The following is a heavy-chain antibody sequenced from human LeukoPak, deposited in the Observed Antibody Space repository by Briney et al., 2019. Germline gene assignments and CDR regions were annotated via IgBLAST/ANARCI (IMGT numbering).Heavy chain of an antibody. CDR1: GYSFTCYW. V-gene: IGHV5-51*01. CDR3: ARQIDFSTSSEVY. D-gene: IGHD6-6*01. CDR2: IYPGDSDT. Sequence: GESLKISCKGSGYSFTCYWIGWVRQPPGKGLEWMGIIYPGDSDTKYSPSFQGLVTISADKSISTAYLQWTSLKASDTAMYYCARQIDFSTSSEVYWGQGTLVTVSS. J-gene: IGHJ4*02.